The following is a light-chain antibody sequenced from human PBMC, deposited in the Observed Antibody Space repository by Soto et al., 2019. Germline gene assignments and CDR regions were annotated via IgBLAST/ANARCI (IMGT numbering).Light chain of an antibody. V-gene: IGKV1-39*01. J-gene: IGKJ3*01. Sequence: DIQMTQSPSSLSASVGDRVTITCRASESISRHLNWYQQKPGKAPNLLIYAASTLQNGVPSRFSGSGSGTDFTLTISSLQPEDFATYSCQKYSSVPVFGPGTKVEI. CDR3: QKYSSVPV. CDR1: ESISRH. CDR2: AAS.